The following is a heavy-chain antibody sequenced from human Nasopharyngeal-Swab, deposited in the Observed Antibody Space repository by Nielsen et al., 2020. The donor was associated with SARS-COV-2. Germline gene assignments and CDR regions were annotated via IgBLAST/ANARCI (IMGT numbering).Heavy chain of an antibody. CDR3: ARGQETTVTSCWFDP. Sequence: SETPSLTCAVYGGSFSGNYWSWIRQPPGKGLEWIGEINHSGSTNYNPSLKSRVTISVDTSKNQFSLKLTSVTAADTALYYCARGQETTVTSCWFDPWGQGTPVTVSS. CDR2: INHSGST. CDR1: GGSFSGNY. J-gene: IGHJ5*02. D-gene: IGHD4-17*01. V-gene: IGHV4-34*01.